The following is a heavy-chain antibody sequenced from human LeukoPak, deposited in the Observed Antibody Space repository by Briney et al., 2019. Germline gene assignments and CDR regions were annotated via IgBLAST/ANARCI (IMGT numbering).Heavy chain of an antibody. V-gene: IGHV3-53*01. CDR3: ARKEGYYDSSGYYYGAFDI. CDR2: IYSGGST. D-gene: IGHD3-22*01. Sequence: GGSLRLSCAASGFTVRSNYMSWVRQAPGKGLEWVSVIYSGGSTYYADSAKGRFTISRDNSKNTLYLQMKSLRAEDTAVYYCARKEGYYDSSGYYYGAFDIWGQGTMVTVSS. CDR1: GFTVRSNY. J-gene: IGHJ3*02.